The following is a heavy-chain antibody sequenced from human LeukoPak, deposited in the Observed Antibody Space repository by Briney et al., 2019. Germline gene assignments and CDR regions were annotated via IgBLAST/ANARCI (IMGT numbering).Heavy chain of an antibody. CDR2: MCGSAGCT. Sequence: GGSLRLSCAASGFTFNIYAMSWVRLAPGKGLQWVAGMCGSAGCTFYADSVMGRFTISRDNSKNTLFLQMNSLRPDDTAVYYFVRDRPNYHDSNVHHCRRDGVHWGQEALVTVSS. CDR3: VRDRPNYHDSNVHHCRRDGVH. J-gene: IGHJ1*01. V-gene: IGHV3-23*01. CDR1: GFTFNIYA. D-gene: IGHD3-22*01.